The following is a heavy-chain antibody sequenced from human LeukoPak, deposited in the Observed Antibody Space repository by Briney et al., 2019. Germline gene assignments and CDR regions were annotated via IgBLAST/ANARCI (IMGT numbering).Heavy chain of an antibody. CDR3: AKSIGYDDYEGSYGMDV. CDR2: IIPIFGTA. CDR1: GGTFSSYA. V-gene: IGHV1-69*13. D-gene: IGHD4-17*01. Sequence: SVKVSCKASGGTFSSYAISWVRQAPGQGLEWMGGIIPIFGTANYAQKFQGRVTITADESTSTAYMELNSLRAEDTAVYYCAKSIGYDDYEGSYGMDVWGHGTTVTVSS. J-gene: IGHJ6*02.